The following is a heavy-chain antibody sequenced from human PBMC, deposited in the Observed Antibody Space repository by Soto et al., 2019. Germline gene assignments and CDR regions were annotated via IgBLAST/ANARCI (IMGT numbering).Heavy chain of an antibody. V-gene: IGHV3-7*01. Sequence: GGSLRLSCAASGFTFSSYWMSWVRQAPGKGLEWVANIKQDGSEKYYGDSVKGRFTISRDNAKNSLYLQMNSLRAEDTAVYYCARANTYCSGGSCYYYYYYMDVWGKGTTVTVSS. CDR1: GFTFSSYW. CDR2: IKQDGSEK. D-gene: IGHD2-15*01. CDR3: ARANTYCSGGSCYYYYYYMDV. J-gene: IGHJ6*03.